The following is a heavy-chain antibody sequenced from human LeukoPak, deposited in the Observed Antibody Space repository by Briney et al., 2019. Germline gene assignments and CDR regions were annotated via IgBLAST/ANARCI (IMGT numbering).Heavy chain of an antibody. CDR1: GGSFSGYY. CDR3: AREAPISDSGSYYKSLGY. CDR2: INHSGST. J-gene: IGHJ4*02. V-gene: IGHV4-34*01. D-gene: IGHD3-10*01. Sequence: KPSETLSLTCAVYGGSFSGYYWSWIRQPPGKGLEWIGEINHSGSTNYNPSLKSRVTISVDTSKNQISLKLRSVTAADTAVYYCAREAPISDSGSYYKSLGYWGQGTLVTVSS.